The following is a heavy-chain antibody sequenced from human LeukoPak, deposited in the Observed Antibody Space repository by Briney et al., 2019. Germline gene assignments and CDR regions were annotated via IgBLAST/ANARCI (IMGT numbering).Heavy chain of an antibody. J-gene: IGHJ4*02. CDR2: IKQDGSEK. D-gene: IGHD4-11*01. V-gene: IGHV3-7*03. CDR1: GFTFSSYW. CDR3: ARGVYSNYVPNFDY. Sequence: GGSLRLSCAASGFTFSSYWMSWVRQAPGKGLEWVANIKQDGSEKYYVDSVKGRFTISRDNAKNSLYLQMNGLRAEDTAVYYCARGVYSNYVPNFDYWGQGTLVTVSS.